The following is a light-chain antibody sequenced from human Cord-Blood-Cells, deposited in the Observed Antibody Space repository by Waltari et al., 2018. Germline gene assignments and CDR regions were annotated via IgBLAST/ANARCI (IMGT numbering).Light chain of an antibody. J-gene: IGLJ3*02. CDR3: CSYAGSYTFSWV. CDR2: DVS. CDR1: SSDVGGYNY. Sequence: QSALTQPRSVPGSPGQSVTISCPGTSSDVGGYNYVSWYQQHPGKAPTLMIYDVSKRPSGVPDRFSGSKSGNTASRTISGLQAEDEADYYCCSYAGSYTFSWVFGGGTKLTVL. V-gene: IGLV2-11*01.